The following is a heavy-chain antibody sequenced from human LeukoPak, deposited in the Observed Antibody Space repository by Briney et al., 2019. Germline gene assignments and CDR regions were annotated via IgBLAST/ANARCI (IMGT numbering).Heavy chain of an antibody. CDR1: GGSFSGYY. Sequence: SETLSLTCAVYGGSFSGYYWSWIRQPPGKGLEWIGEINHSGSTNYNPSLKSRVTISVDTSKNQFSLKLSSVTAADTAVYYRARGRGGYSYGFPPFFDYWGQGTLVTVSS. J-gene: IGHJ4*02. V-gene: IGHV4-34*01. CDR2: INHSGST. CDR3: ARGRGGYSYGFPPFFDY. D-gene: IGHD5-18*01.